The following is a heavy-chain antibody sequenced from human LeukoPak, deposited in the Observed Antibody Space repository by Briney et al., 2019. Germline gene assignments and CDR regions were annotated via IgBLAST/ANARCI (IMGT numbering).Heavy chain of an antibody. Sequence: PGGSLRLSCAASGFTFSDYYMSWIRQAPGKGLEWVSYISSSGSTIYYADSVKGRFTISRDNAKNSLYLQMNSLRAEDTAVYYCAREVKDDFWSGYYTRPSYGILWGRGTLVTVSS. J-gene: IGHJ4*02. CDR2: ISSSGSTI. CDR1: GFTFSDYY. CDR3: AREVKDDFWSGYYTRPSYGIL. V-gene: IGHV3-11*01. D-gene: IGHD3-3*01.